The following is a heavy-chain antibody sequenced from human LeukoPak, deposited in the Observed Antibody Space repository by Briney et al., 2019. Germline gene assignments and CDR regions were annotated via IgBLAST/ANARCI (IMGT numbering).Heavy chain of an antibody. V-gene: IGHV5-51*01. CDR2: IYPSDSDT. Sequence: GESLKISCKGSGYRFTSHWIGWVRQMPGKGLEWMGIIYPSDSDTRYSPSFQGQVTISADKSISTAYLQWSSLKASDTAMYYCARQPAQTVYGFDPWGQGTLVTVSS. J-gene: IGHJ5*02. CDR3: ARQPAQTVYGFDP. D-gene: IGHD1-1*01. CDR1: GYRFTSHW.